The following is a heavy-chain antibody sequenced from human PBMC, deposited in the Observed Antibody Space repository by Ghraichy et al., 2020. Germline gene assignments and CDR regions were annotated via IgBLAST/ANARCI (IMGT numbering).Heavy chain of an antibody. Sequence: GGSLRLSCAASGFTFSDYDMHWFRQATGKGLEWASAIGKAGDTHYLDSVKGRFTISRENAKNSLYIQMNNLRAGDAAVYYCTRDPSGWGLDVWGQGTTVTVSS. CDR2: IGKAGDT. CDR3: TRDPSGWGLDV. CDR1: GFTFSDYD. J-gene: IGHJ6*02. D-gene: IGHD6-19*01. V-gene: IGHV3-13*01.